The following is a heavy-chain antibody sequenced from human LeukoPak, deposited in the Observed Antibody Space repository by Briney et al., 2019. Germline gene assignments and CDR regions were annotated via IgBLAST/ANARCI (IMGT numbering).Heavy chain of an antibody. CDR1: GFTLSSYW. V-gene: IGHV3-7*01. CDR2: IKEDGSKK. Sequence: GGSLRLSCGASGFTLSSYWMTWVRQAPGKGLEWVANIKEDGSKKYYVESVRGRFTISRDNAENSLYLQMNSLRAEDTAVYYCARDSRSCRSSDCRGDAFDIWVQGTMVTVSS. D-gene: IGHD6-25*01. CDR3: ARDSRSCRSSDCRGDAFDI. J-gene: IGHJ3*02.